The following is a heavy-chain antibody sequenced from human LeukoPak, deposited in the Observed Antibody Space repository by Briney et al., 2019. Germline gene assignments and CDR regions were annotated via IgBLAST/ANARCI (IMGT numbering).Heavy chain of an antibody. Sequence: PGGSLRLSCEASGFTFSSYGMHRVRQAPGGGLEWVAVISYDGSDKKYGDSAKGRFTISRDNSKNTLYLQMNSLRAEDTAVYYCTRGGRSFGGMDVWGQGTTVTVSS. J-gene: IGHJ6*02. CDR3: TRGGRSFGGMDV. V-gene: IGHV3-30*03. D-gene: IGHD2-15*01. CDR2: ISYDGSDK. CDR1: GFTFSSYG.